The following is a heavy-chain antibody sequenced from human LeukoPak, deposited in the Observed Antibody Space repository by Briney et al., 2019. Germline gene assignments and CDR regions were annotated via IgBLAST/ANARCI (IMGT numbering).Heavy chain of an antibody. CDR1: GFTFSSYG. J-gene: IGHJ4*02. V-gene: IGHV3-33*01. D-gene: IGHD6-19*01. CDR2: IWYDGSNK. CDR3: ARDRDPDIAVAGFSFDY. Sequence: GGSLRLSCAASGFTFSSYGMHWVRQAPGKGLEWVAVIWYDGSNKYYADSVKGRFTISRDNSKNTLYLQMNSLRAEDTAVYYCARDRDPDIAVAGFSFDYWGQGTLVTVSS.